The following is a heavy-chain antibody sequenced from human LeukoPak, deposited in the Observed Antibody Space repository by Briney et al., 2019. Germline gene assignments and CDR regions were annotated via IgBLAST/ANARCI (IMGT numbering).Heavy chain of an antibody. D-gene: IGHD1-14*01. Sequence: SETLSLTCTVSNYSISSGYYWGWFRQPPGKGLEWIGSMHHVGSTYQTPSLKSRVTMSVDTSKNQFSLRLSSVTAADTAVYYCARDISARYDYWGQGALVTVSS. CDR3: ARDISARYDY. CDR1: NYSISSGYY. J-gene: IGHJ4*02. CDR2: MHHVGST. V-gene: IGHV4-38-2*02.